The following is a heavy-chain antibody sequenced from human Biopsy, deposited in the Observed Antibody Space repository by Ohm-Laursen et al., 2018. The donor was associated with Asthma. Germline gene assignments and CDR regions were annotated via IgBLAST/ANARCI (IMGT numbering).Heavy chain of an antibody. Sequence: SLRLSCSASGFSFSDYYMTWMRQAPGKGLEWVSSISSSGSTTYPAESVKGRFTISRDNAQNSLYLQMNSLRAEDTAVYYCARDAPTGGYIDYWGLGTLVTVSS. CDR1: GFSFSDYY. J-gene: IGHJ4*02. V-gene: IGHV3-11*04. CDR3: ARDAPTGGYIDY. D-gene: IGHD7-27*01. CDR2: ISSSGSTT.